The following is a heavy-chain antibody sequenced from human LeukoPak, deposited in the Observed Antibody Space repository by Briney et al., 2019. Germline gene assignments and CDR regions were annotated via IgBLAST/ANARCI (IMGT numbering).Heavy chain of an antibody. D-gene: IGHD1-1*01. J-gene: IGHJ4*01. CDR3: ARDLSGHWTYDY. CDR1: GFTFRNYY. Sequence: GGSLRLSCAASGFTFRNYYMHWVRQAPGKGLERVAVISLDGNNEYYADSVKGRFSLSRDNSMNTLYLQLNSLRTEDTAMYYCARDLSGHWTYDYWGEGTLVTVSS. CDR2: ISLDGNNE. V-gene: IGHV3-30-3*01.